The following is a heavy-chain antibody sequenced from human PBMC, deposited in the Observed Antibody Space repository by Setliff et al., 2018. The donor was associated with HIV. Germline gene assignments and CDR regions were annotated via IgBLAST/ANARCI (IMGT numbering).Heavy chain of an antibody. CDR1: GGSINTGSYY. V-gene: IGHV4-39*01. D-gene: IGHD5-12*01. Sequence: SETLSLTCTVSGGSINTGSYYWGWIRQPPGKGLESIGTIYHTGSTYYSPSLNSRFTISVDTSKNQFSLKLRSVTAADTAVYYCARQPLYNDYDWRSYYFDYWGQGSLVTVSS. CDR3: ARQPLYNDYDWRSYYFDY. CDR2: IYHTGST. J-gene: IGHJ4*02.